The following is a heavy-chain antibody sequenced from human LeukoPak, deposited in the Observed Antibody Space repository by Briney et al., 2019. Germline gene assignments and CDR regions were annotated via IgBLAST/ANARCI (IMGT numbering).Heavy chain of an antibody. D-gene: IGHD4-23*01. CDR2: ISGYNGNT. V-gene: IGHV1-18*01. J-gene: IGHJ6*02. Sequence: ASVKVSCKASGYTFTSYGISWVRQAPGQGLEWMGWISGYNGNTIYAQNFQGRVTMTTDTSTTTAYMELRSLRSDDTAVYYCARELDYGGKENYYYYYGMDVWGQGTTVTVSS. CDR3: ARELDYGGKENYYYYYGMDV. CDR1: GYTFTSYG.